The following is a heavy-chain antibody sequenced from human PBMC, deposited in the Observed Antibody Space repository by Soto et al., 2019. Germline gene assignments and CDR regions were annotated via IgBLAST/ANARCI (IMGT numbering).Heavy chain of an antibody. CDR2: MWSEGGNK. J-gene: IGHJ4*02. D-gene: IGHD3-22*01. CDR1: GLTFSSYG. V-gene: IGHV3-33*01. Sequence: HPGGSLRLSCAASGLTFSSYGMHWVRQAPGKGLEWVAVMWSEGGNKYYADSVKGRFTISRDNSKNTLYLQMNSLRAEDTVVYYCARDPPDDSSGYYSLDYWGQGTLVTVSS. CDR3: ARDPPDDSSGYYSLDY.